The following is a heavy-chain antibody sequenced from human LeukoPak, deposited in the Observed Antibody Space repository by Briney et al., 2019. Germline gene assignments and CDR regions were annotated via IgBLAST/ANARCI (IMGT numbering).Heavy chain of an antibody. CDR3: ATDEVGAPPEYFQH. Sequence: GASVKVSCKVSGYTLTELSMHWVRHAPGKGREGGGGFDPEDGETIYAQKFQGRVTMTEDTSTDTAYMELSSLRSEDTAVYYCATDEVGAPPEYFQHWGQGTLVTVSS. CDR1: GYTLTELS. V-gene: IGHV1-24*01. D-gene: IGHD1-26*01. J-gene: IGHJ1*01. CDR2: FDPEDGET.